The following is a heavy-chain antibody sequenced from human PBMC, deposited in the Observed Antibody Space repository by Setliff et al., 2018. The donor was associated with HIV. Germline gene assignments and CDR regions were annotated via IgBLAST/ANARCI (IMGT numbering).Heavy chain of an antibody. Sequence: LRLSCAASGFTFSKYSMNWVRQAPGKGLEWVSYIGSSGSTIYYAGSVKGRFTSSRDNARNSLFLQMNSLRAEDTAVYYCARLREYYSYGMDVWGQGTTVTVS. CDR3: ARLREYYSYGMDV. CDR1: GFTFSKYS. J-gene: IGHJ6*02. CDR2: IGSSGSTI. V-gene: IGHV3-48*01.